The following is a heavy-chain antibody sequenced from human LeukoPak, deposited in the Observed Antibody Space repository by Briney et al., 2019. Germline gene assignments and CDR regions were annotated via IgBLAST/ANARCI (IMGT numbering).Heavy chain of an antibody. CDR3: ARGSITAGQIGVVIKGGAFDI. CDR2: INTNTGNP. Sequence: ASVKVSCKASGYTFTSYAMNWVRQAPGQGLEWMGWINTNTGNPTYAQGFTGRFVFSLDTSVSTAYLQISSLKAEDTAVYYCARGSITAGQIGVVIKGGAFDIWGQGTMVTVSS. CDR1: GYTFTSYA. D-gene: IGHD3-22*01. J-gene: IGHJ3*02. V-gene: IGHV7-4-1*02.